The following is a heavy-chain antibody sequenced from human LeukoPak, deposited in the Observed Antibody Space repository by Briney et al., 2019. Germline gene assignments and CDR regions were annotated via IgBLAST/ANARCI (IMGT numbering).Heavy chain of an antibody. J-gene: IGHJ4*02. D-gene: IGHD2-21*02. CDR2: IKQDGSEK. CDR1: GFTFSSYW. V-gene: IGHV3-7*01. CDR3: ARRPPEYCGGDCYPEDY. Sequence: GGSLRLSWAASGFTFSSYWMSWVRQAPGKGLEWVANIKQDGSEKYYVDSVKGRFTISRDNAKNSLYLQMNSLRAEDTAVYYCARRPPEYCGGDCYPEDYWGQGTLVTVSS.